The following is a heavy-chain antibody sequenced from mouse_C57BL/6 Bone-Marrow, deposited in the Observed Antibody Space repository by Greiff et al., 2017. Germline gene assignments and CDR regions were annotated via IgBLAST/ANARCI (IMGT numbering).Heavy chain of an antibody. Sequence: EVQLQQSGPELVKPGASVKIPCKASGYTFTDYNMDWVKQSHGKSLEWIGDINPNNGGTIYNQKFKGKATLTVDKSSSTAYMELRSLTSEDTAVYYCARRGPTIVTTWYFDVWGTGTTVTVSS. D-gene: IGHD2-5*01. CDR2: INPNNGGT. J-gene: IGHJ1*03. CDR1: GYTFTDYN. CDR3: ARRGPTIVTTWYFDV. V-gene: IGHV1-18*01.